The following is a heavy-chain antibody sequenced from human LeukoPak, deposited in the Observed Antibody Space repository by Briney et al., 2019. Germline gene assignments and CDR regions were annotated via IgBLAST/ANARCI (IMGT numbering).Heavy chain of an antibody. CDR3: ARDRGTTSSAGYYFDY. J-gene: IGHJ4*02. Sequence: GGSLRLSCAASGFTFSSYAMSWVRQAPGKGLEWVSAISGSGGSTYYADSVKGRFTISRDNSKNTLYLQMNSLRAEDTAVYYCARDRGTTSSAGYYFDYWGQGTLVTVSS. V-gene: IGHV3-23*01. CDR1: GFTFSSYA. CDR2: ISGSGGST. D-gene: IGHD6-6*01.